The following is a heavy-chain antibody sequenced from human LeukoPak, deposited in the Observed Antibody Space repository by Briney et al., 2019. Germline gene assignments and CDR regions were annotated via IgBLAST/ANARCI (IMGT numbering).Heavy chain of an antibody. V-gene: IGHV4-31*03. CDR3: ARGIAAAIDGMDV. CDR2: IYYSGST. J-gene: IGHJ6*02. Sequence: SQTLSLTCTVSGGSISSGGYYWSWIRQHPGKGLEWIGYIYYSGSTYYNPSLKSRVTISVDTSKNQFSLKLSSVTAADTAVYYCARGIAAAIDGMDVWGQGTTVTVSS. CDR1: GGSISSGGYY. D-gene: IGHD6-13*01.